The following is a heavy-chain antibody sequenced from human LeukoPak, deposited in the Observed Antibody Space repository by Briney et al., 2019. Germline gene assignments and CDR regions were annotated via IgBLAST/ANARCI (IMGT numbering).Heavy chain of an antibody. D-gene: IGHD3-16*01. J-gene: IGHJ3*02. CDR2: ISSGGSTI. CDR1: GFSLRSYE. V-gene: IGHV3-48*03. Sequence: GGPLRLSCEASGFSLRSYEMNWVRQAPGKGLEWVSHISSGGSTIYYADSVKGRFTISRDNAKNSLYLQMNSLRAEDTAVYYCARVGWVLRYAFDSWGQGTMVTVSS. CDR3: ARVGWVLRYAFDS.